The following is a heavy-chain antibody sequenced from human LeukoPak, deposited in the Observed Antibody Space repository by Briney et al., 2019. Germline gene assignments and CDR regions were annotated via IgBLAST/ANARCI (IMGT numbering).Heavy chain of an antibody. D-gene: IGHD2-2*01. CDR3: AREQRYCGSTSCYSFFDY. CDR2: INWNGDST. J-gene: IGHJ4*02. Sequence: GGSLRLSCAASRFTFDDYGMRWVRPAPGEGVGLGSGINWNGDSTGYGDSVKGRFTISRDNARNSLYLQMNSLRAEDTAFYYCAREQRYCGSTSCYSFFDYWGQGTLVTVSS. V-gene: IGHV3-20*04. CDR1: RFTFDDYG.